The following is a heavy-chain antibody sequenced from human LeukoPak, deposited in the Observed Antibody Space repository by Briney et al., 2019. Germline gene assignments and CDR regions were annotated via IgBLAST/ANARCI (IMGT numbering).Heavy chain of an antibody. Sequence: PGGSLRLSCAASGFTFSSYAMHWVSQAPGKGLEWVAVISYDGSNKYYADSVKGRFTMSRDNSKNTLYLQMNSLRAEDTAVYYCARDPGVRGNYYYYYGMDVWGQGTTVTVSS. J-gene: IGHJ6*02. CDR3: ARDPGVRGNYYYYYGMDV. D-gene: IGHD3-10*01. CDR2: ISYDGSNK. CDR1: GFTFSSYA. V-gene: IGHV3-30*04.